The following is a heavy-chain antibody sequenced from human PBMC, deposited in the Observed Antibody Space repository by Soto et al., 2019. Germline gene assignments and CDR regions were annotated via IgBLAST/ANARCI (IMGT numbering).Heavy chain of an antibody. Sequence: PGGSLRLSCAASGFTFSSYSMNWVRQAPGKGLEWVSYISSSSSTIYYAESVKGRLTISRDNAKNSLYLQMNSLRAEDTAVYYCARHPERIAQIGWFDPWGQVTLVTVSS. D-gene: IGHD6-13*01. CDR2: ISSSSSTI. V-gene: IGHV3-48*01. CDR3: ARHPERIAQIGWFDP. J-gene: IGHJ5*02. CDR1: GFTFSSYS.